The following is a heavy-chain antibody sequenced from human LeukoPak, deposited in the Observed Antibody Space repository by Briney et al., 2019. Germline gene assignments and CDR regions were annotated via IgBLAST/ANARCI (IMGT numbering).Heavy chain of an antibody. CDR2: ISGSGGGGSSGRT. CDR3: AKDLQIWFGELIS. Sequence: GGSLRLSCAASGFTFSIYAMSWVRQGPGKGLEWVSGISGSGGGGSSGRTYYADAVKGRFTISRDNSKSTVHLQMNSLRAEDTAVYYCAKDLQIWFGELISWGQGTLVTVSS. V-gene: IGHV3-23*01. CDR1: GFTFSIYA. J-gene: IGHJ5*02. D-gene: IGHD3-10*01.